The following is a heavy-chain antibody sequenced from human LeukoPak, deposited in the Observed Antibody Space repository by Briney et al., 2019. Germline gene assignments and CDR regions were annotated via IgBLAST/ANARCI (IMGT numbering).Heavy chain of an antibody. V-gene: IGHV3-7*03. J-gene: IGHJ4*02. CDR1: GFTFSNYW. CDR2: IKEDGSEK. Sequence: PGGSLGLSCAASGFTFSNYWLNWVRQAPGKGLEWVANIKEDGSEKYYVDSVKGRFTISRDNVKNSLFLQMNSLRAEDTAVYYCARTLRGGGALDYWGQGTLVTVSS. CDR3: ARTLRGGGALDY. D-gene: IGHD3-16*01.